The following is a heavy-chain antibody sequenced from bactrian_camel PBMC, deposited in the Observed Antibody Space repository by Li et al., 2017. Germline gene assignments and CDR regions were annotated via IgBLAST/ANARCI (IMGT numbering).Heavy chain of an antibody. CDR3: AASRPGEPGGGYPRRPYHY. CDR1: GYTASPRY. V-gene: IGHV3S40*01. CDR2: IIRHDGRT. D-gene: IGHD2*01. J-gene: IGHJ4*01. Sequence: VQLVESGGGLVQAGGILRLTCAQSGYTASPRYMAWFRQAPGKEREGVSAIIRHDGRTYYADSVKGRFTTSKDSAKNTMSLQMTGLKSEDTALYYCAASRPGEPGGGYPRRPYHYWGQGTQVTVS.